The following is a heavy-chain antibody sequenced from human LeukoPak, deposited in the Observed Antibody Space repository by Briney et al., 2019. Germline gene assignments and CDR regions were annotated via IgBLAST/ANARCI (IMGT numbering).Heavy chain of an antibody. V-gene: IGHV1-8*01. CDR3: ARGGGSGWFYYYYGMDV. CDR2: MNPNSGNT. D-gene: IGHD6-19*01. J-gene: IGHJ6*02. Sequence: ASAKVSCKASGYTFTSYDINWVRQATGQGLEWMGWMNPNSGNTGYAQKFQGRVTMTRNTSISTAYMELSSLRSEDTAVYYCARGGGSGWFYYYYGMDVWGQGTTVTVSS. CDR1: GYTFTSYD.